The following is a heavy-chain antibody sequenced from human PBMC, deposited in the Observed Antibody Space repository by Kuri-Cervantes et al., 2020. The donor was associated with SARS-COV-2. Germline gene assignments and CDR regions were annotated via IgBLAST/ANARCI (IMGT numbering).Heavy chain of an antibody. J-gene: IGHJ4*02. CDR2: ISYDGSNK. CDR3: ARXLGEDIVVXXAATFDY. CDR1: GFTFSSYA. V-gene: IGHV3-30-3*01. Sequence: GGSLRLSCAASGFTFSSYAMHWVRQAPGKGLEWVAVISYDGSNKYYADSVKGRFTISRDDSKNTLYLQMNSLRAEDTAVYYCARXLGEDIVVXXAATFDYWGQGTLVTVSS. D-gene: IGHD2-2*01.